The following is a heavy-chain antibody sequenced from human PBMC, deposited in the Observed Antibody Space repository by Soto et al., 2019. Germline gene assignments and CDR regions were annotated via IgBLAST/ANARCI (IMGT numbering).Heavy chain of an antibody. CDR2: IDTSGENT. V-gene: IGHV3-23*04. D-gene: IGHD3-10*01. CDR1: GFTFSRFA. CDR3: AKGPLDLGSHYFGY. J-gene: IGHJ4*02. Sequence: EVQLVESGGGLVQPGGSLRLSCAASGFTFSRFAMSWVRQTPEKGLEWVSTIDTSGENTYYTDSVKGRFTNARDDSKNALYLKMDSLRADDSALFYRAKGPLDLGSHYFGYWGQGTLITVSS.